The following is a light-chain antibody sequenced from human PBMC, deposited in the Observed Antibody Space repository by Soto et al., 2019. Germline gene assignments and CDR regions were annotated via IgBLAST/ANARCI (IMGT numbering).Light chain of an antibody. CDR3: QQYNNWLWT. V-gene: IGKV3-15*01. CDR1: QNISSN. J-gene: IGKJ1*01. Sequence: EIVMTQYPATLSVSPGERATLSCRASQNISSNLAWYQQKPGQAPRVLIDGASTRATGIPARFSGSGSGTEFSLNISSRQSEDFAVYYCQQYNNWLWTFGQGTKVEIK. CDR2: GAS.